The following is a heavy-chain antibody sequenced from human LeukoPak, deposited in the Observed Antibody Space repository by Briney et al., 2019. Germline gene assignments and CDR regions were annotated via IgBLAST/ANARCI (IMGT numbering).Heavy chain of an antibody. CDR2: INHGGST. Sequence: SETLSLTCAVYGGSFSGYYWSWIRQPPGKWLEWIGEINHGGSTNYNPSLKSRVTISVDKSKNQFSLKLSSVTAADTAVYYCAREGITGTVGWFDPWGQGTLVTVSS. V-gene: IGHV4-34*01. CDR1: GGSFSGYY. D-gene: IGHD1-20*01. J-gene: IGHJ5*02. CDR3: AREGITGTVGWFDP.